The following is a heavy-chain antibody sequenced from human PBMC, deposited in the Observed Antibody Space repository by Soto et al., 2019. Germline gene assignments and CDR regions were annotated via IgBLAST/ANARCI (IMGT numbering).Heavy chain of an antibody. J-gene: IGHJ4*02. D-gene: IGHD3-10*01. V-gene: IGHV3-30*18. CDR2: ISYDGSNK. CDR1: GFTFSSYG. CDR3: AKVVGILWFGELSLDY. Sequence: QVQLVESGGGVVQPGRSLRLSCAASGFTFSSYGMHWVRQAPGKGLEWVAVISYDGSNKYYADSVKGRFTISRDNSNNTLYLQMNSLRAEDTAVYYCAKVVGILWFGELSLDYWGQGTLVTVSS.